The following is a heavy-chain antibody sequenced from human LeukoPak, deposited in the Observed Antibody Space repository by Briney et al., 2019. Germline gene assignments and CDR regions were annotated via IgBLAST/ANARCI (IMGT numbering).Heavy chain of an antibody. CDR2: INHSGST. CDR3: ARGRYSYGPQNYDYMDV. Sequence: KPSETLSLTCAVYGGSFSGYYWSWIRQPPGKGLEWIGEINHSGSTNYNPSLKSRVTISVDTSKNQFSLKLSSVTAADTAVYYCARGRYSYGPQNYDYMDVWGKGTTVTISS. CDR1: GGSFSGYY. D-gene: IGHD5-18*01. V-gene: IGHV4-34*01. J-gene: IGHJ6*03.